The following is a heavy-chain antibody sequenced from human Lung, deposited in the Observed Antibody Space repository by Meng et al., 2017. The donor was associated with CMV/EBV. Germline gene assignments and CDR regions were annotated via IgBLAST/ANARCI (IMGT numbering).Heavy chain of an antibody. CDR2: IPHRGSS. CDR1: GDSITNHNW. Sequence: QVPLRESGPALVKPSEPLSLTCAVSGDSITNHNWWAWVRQPPGKGLEWIGEIPHRGSSAYNPSLKSRVSMSIDKSKNQFSLKPTSVTAADTAVYHCLRRSGGSVWGQGTLVTVSS. D-gene: IGHD3-10*01. CDR3: LRRSGGSV. V-gene: IGHV4-4*02. J-gene: IGHJ1*01.